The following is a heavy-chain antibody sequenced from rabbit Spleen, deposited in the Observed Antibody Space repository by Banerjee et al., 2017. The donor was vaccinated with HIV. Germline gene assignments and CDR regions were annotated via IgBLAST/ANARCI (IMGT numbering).Heavy chain of an antibody. CDR1: GVSFSSDQY. CDR2: IDSGSSGFT. J-gene: IGHJ6*01. Sequence: QSLEESGGDLVKPGASLTLTCTASGVSFSSDQYMCWVRQAPGKGLEWIACIDSGSSGFTYYATWAKGRFTCSKTSSTTVTLQMTRLTAADTATYFCARDTSSSFSSYGMDLWGPGTLVTVS. V-gene: IGHV1S40*01. CDR3: ARDTSSSFSSYGMDL. D-gene: IGHD1-1*01.